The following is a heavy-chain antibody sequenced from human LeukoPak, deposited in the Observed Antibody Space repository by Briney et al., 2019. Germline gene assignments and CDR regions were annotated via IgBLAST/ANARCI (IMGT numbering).Heavy chain of an antibody. J-gene: IGHJ3*02. CDR1: GFTFSSYG. D-gene: IGHD3-16*01. V-gene: IGHV3-23*01. Sequence: GGSLRLSCAASGFTFSSYGMSWVRQAPGKGLEWVSAISGSGSNTYYADSVKGRFTISRDNSKNTLYLQMNSLRAEDTAVYSCAKDRLTLSAFDIWGQGTMVTVSS. CDR3: AKDRLTLSAFDI. CDR2: ISGSGSNT.